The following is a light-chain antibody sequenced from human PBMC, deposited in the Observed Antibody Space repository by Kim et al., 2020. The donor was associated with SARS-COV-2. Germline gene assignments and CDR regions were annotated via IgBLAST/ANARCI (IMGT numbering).Light chain of an antibody. CDR1: APKVRSNG. CDR3: EAGDDSLYGRR. V-gene: IGLV1-44*01. J-gene: IGLJ3*02. CDR2: SND. Sequence: GQRVTIACTGIAPKVRSNGVILDQQRPGTAPKLGAYSNDQRPSGVPDRFAGSRAGTSAYLAISGLHSEDEADYYSEAGDDSLYGRRFGGGTKVTVL.